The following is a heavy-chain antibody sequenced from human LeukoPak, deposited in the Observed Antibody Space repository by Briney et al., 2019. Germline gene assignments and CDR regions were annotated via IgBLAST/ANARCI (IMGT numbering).Heavy chain of an antibody. CDR1: GFTFSSYA. J-gene: IGHJ3*02. V-gene: IGHV3-30*04. Sequence: PGKSLRLSCAASGFTFSSYAMHWVRQAPGKGLEWVAVIPYDGSNKYYADSVKGRFTISRDNSKNTLYLQMNSLRAEDTAVYYCARDRPFDIWGQGTMVTVSS. CDR3: ARDRPFDI. CDR2: IPYDGSNK.